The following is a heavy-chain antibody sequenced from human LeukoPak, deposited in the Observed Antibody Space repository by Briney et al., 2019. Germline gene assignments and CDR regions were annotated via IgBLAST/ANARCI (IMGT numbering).Heavy chain of an antibody. Sequence: GGSLRLSCAASGFTLRSYGMHWVRQAPGRGLEWVAGIWYDGSNKYYADSVKGRFTISRDNSKNTLYLQMNSLRADDTAVYYCARDGFSSSWYAEFGSFDYWGQGTLVTVSS. CDR1: GFTLRSYG. D-gene: IGHD6-13*01. CDR3: ARDGFSSSWYAEFGSFDY. V-gene: IGHV3-33*01. J-gene: IGHJ4*02. CDR2: IWYDGSNK.